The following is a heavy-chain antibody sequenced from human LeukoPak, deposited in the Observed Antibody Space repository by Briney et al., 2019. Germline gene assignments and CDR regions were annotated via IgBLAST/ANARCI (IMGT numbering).Heavy chain of an antibody. V-gene: IGHV3-74*01. CDR3: ARSHGGYFIDY. J-gene: IGHJ4*02. CDR1: GFTFSSYW. CDR2: INSDGSST. Sequence: QPGGSLRLSCAASGFTFSSYWMHWVRQAPGKGLVWVSRINSDGSSTNYADSVKGRFTISRDKAKNTLYLQMNSLRAEDTAVYYCARSHGGYFIDYWGQGTLVTVSS. D-gene: IGHD5-12*01.